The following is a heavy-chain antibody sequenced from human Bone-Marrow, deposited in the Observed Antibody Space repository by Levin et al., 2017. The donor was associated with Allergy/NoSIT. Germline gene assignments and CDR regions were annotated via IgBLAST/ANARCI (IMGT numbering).Heavy chain of an antibody. Sequence: GGSLRLSCTASGFTFGDYAMSWVRQAPGKGLEWVGFIRSKAYGGTTEYAASVKGRFTISRDDSKSIAYLQMNSLKTEDTAVYYCTLVIDSTAYYYYYYYMDVWGKGTTVTVSS. D-gene: IGHD2/OR15-2a*01. CDR3: TLVIDSTAYYYYYYYMDV. CDR1: GFTFGDYA. J-gene: IGHJ6*03. CDR2: IRSKAYGGTT. V-gene: IGHV3-49*04.